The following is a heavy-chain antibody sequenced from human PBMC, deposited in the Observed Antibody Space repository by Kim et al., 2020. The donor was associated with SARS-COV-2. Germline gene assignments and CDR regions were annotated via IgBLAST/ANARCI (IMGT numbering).Heavy chain of an antibody. J-gene: IGHJ6*02. CDR1: GGSISSGGYY. V-gene: IGHV4-31*03. CDR2: IYYSGST. D-gene: IGHD2-2*01. Sequence: SETLSLTCTVSGGSISSGGYYWSWIRQHPGKGLEWIGYIYYSGSTYYNPSLKSRVTISVDTSKNQFSLKLSSVTAADTAVYYCAREDVVGGMDVWGQGTTVTVSS. CDR3: AREDVVGGMDV.